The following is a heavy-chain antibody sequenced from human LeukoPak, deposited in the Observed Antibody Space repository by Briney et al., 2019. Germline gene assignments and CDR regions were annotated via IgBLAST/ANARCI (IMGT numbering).Heavy chain of an antibody. CDR1: GYTFTSYG. Sequence: GASVKVSCKASGYTFTSYGISWVRQAPGQGLEWMGWISAYNGNTNYAQKLQGRVTMTTDTSTNTAYMELRSLRSDDTAVYYCAREWVVVVPATMFKGHGVFDYWGQGTLVTVSS. J-gene: IGHJ4*02. V-gene: IGHV1-18*01. CDR2: ISAYNGNT. D-gene: IGHD2-2*01. CDR3: AREWVVVVPATMFKGHGVFDY.